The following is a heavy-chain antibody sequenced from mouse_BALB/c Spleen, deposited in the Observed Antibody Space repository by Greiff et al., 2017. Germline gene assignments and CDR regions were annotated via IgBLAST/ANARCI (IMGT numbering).Heavy chain of an antibody. D-gene: IGHD4-1*02. V-gene: IGHV1-39*01. CDR3: ARSNWSWFAY. Sequence: VQLKQTGPELVKPGASVKISCKASGYSFTDYIMLWVKQSHGKSLEWIGNINPYYGSTSYNLKFKGKATLTVDKSSSTAYMQLNSLTSEDSAVYYCARSNWSWFAYWGQGTLVTVSA. CDR1: GYSFTDYI. J-gene: IGHJ3*01. CDR2: INPYYGST.